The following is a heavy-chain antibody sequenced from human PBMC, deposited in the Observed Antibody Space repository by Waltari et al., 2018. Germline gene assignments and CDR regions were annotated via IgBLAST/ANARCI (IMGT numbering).Heavy chain of an antibody. CDR1: GFIFSEYE. V-gene: IGHV3-48*03. CDR3: ARGRVGDGDCLDS. CDR2: INPSGYV. D-gene: IGHD2-21*02. Sequence: EIQLVESGGGLVQPGGSLRLSCEVSGFIFSEYEMNWVRQSPGKGLEWVSFINPSGYVIYAESVKGRFTISRDNSKSSLFLQMNSLRGEDTAVYFCARGRVGDGDCLDSWGQGTLVTVSS. J-gene: IGHJ5*01.